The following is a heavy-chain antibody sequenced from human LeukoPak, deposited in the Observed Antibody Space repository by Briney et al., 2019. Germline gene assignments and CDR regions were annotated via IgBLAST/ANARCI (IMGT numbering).Heavy chain of an antibody. J-gene: IGHJ4*02. CDR1: GFTFDDYG. Sequence: GGSLRLSCAASGFTFDDYGMIWVRQAPGKGLEWVSSIDWNGSSTGYADSVKGRFTISRDDAKNSLYLQMNSLRAEDTALYYCARDADYYFDQWGQGTLVTVSS. V-gene: IGHV3-20*04. CDR2: IDWNGSST. CDR3: ARDADYYFDQ.